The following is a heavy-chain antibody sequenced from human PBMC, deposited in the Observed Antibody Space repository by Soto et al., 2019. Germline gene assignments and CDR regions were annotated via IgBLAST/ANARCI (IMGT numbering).Heavy chain of an antibody. Sequence: QVQLQESGPGLVKPSGTLSLTCAVSGDSISSDKWWSWVRQPPGKVVEWIGEVYHSGNTSYNPSLKSRVIISVDTSKNQFSLKLSSVTDADTAMYYCARGERQQQRDYWGQGTLVTVSS. V-gene: IGHV4-4*02. CDR2: VYHSGNT. CDR1: GDSISSDKW. J-gene: IGHJ4*02. D-gene: IGHD6-13*01. CDR3: ARGERQQQRDY.